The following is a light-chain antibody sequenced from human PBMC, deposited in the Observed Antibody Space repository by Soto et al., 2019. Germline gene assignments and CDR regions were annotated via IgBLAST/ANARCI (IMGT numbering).Light chain of an antibody. V-gene: IGKV1-5*03. J-gene: IGKJ1*01. Sequence: DIQMTQSPSSVSASVGDRFSITCRASQDIGDWLAWYQQKPGKAPKLLIYKASSLESGVPSRFSGSGSATEFTLTISSLQPDDFATYYCQQYSTYPWTFGQGTKVDIK. CDR3: QQYSTYPWT. CDR2: KAS. CDR1: QDIGDW.